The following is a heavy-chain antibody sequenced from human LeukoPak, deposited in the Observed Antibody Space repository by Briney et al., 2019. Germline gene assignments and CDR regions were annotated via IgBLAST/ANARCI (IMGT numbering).Heavy chain of an antibody. CDR2: VYSSGNT. V-gene: IGHV4-4*08. D-gene: IGHD3-10*01. Sequence: PSETLSLTCTVSDGSISIYYWSWIRQPPGKGLEWIGYVYSSGNTNYSPSLKGRAIISADTSKNQFSLKLTSATAADTAVYYCVRDRELTYWGQGILVTVSS. CDR3: VRDRELTY. CDR1: DGSISIYY. J-gene: IGHJ4*02.